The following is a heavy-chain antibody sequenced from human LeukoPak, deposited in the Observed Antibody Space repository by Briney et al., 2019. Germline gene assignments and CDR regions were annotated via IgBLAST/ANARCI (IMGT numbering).Heavy chain of an antibody. CDR3: ARAYNRYGSSGFYVY. CDR1: GFTFNDYY. J-gene: IGHJ4*02. Sequence: GGSLRLSCATSGFTFNDYYMSWIRLAPGKGLEWLSFISSSSSHTKYADSVKGRFTISRDNAKNSLFRQMNSLRAEDTAVYYCARAYNRYGSSGFYVYWGQGTLVTVSS. V-gene: IGHV3-11*05. CDR2: ISSSSSHT. D-gene: IGHD3-22*01.